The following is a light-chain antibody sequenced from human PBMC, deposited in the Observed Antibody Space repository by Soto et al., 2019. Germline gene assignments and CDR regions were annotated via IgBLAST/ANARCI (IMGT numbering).Light chain of an antibody. Sequence: EIVLTQSPATLSLSPGERATLSCRASQSVTNYLAWYQQKPGQAPTLLIYDASTRATGIPARFSGSGSGTDFTLTISSLEPEDIAVYYWQQRSNWPSITFGQGTRLEIK. CDR2: DAS. CDR1: QSVTNY. V-gene: IGKV3-11*01. CDR3: QQRSNWPSIT. J-gene: IGKJ5*01.